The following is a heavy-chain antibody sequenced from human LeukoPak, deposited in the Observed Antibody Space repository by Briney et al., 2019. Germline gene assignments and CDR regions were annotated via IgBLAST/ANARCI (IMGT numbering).Heavy chain of an antibody. J-gene: IGHJ6*03. V-gene: IGHV3-23*01. CDR2: VSGSAGRT. Sequence: GGSLRLSCAASGFTFSSFAMTWVRQAPGKGLEWVSTVSGSAGRTDYADSVKGRFTISRDNLKNTLYLQMNGLRAEDTAVYYCAKNRGHCVDGVCHNYYYMGVWGRGTTVTVSS. CDR3: AKNRGHCVDGVCHNYYYMGV. D-gene: IGHD2-8*02. CDR1: GFTFSSFA.